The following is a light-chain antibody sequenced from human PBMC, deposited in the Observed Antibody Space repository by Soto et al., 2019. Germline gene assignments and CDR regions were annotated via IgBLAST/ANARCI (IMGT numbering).Light chain of an antibody. CDR2: ETS. CDR1: QTVSNIY. V-gene: IGKV3-20*01. Sequence: EILLTQSPGTLSLSPGDRATLSCRASQTVSNIYLVWYQQRPGQAPRLLIYETSIRASGIPDRFSGSGSGTDFTLTISRLEPEDFAVYYCQQYGSSPLITFGQGTRLE. CDR3: QQYGSSPLIT. J-gene: IGKJ5*01.